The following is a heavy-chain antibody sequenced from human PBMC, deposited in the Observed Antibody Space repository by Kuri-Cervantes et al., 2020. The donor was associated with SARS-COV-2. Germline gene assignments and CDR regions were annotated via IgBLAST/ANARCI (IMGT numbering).Heavy chain of an antibody. D-gene: IGHD2-2*02. Sequence: ASVKVSCKASGYTFTSYGISWVRQAPGQGLEWMGWINPNSGGTNYAQKFQGWVTMTRDTSISTAYMELSRLRSDDTAVYYCASGNRVSGYCSSTSCYTRNYYGMDVWGQGTTVTVSS. CDR1: GYTFTSYG. J-gene: IGHJ6*02. CDR2: INPNSGGT. V-gene: IGHV1-2*04. CDR3: ASGNRVSGYCSSTSCYTRNYYGMDV.